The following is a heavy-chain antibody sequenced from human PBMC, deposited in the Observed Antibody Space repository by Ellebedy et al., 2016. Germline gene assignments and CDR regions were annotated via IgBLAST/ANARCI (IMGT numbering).Heavy chain of an antibody. CDR3: ASASSYSIKPYYFDY. CDR2: IYYSGST. CDR1: GGSISSGGYY. V-gene: IGHV4-31*03. D-gene: IGHD6-13*01. Sequence: SETLSLXXTVSGGSISSGGYYWSWIRQHPGKGLEWIGYIYYSGSTYYNPSLKSRVTISVDTSKNQFSLKLSSVTAADTAVYFCASASSYSIKPYYFDYWGQGTLVTVST. J-gene: IGHJ4*02.